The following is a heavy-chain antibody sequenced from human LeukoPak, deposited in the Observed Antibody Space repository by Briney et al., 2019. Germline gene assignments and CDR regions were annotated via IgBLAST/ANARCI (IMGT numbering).Heavy chain of an antibody. J-gene: IGHJ3*02. CDR2: IYYSGIT. V-gene: IGHV4-59*01. D-gene: IGHD1-26*01. CDR3: SAAGVWEGRPHAFDI. CDR1: GGSISSYY. Sequence: SETLSLTCTVSGGSISSYYWSWIRQPPGKGLEWIGYIYYSGITNYNPSLKSRVTISVDTSKSQFSLKLTSVTAADPAVYYCSAAGVWEGRPHAFDIWGQGTMVTVSS.